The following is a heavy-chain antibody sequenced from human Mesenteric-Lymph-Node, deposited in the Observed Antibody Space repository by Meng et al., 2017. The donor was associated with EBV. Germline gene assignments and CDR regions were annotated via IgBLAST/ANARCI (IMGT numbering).Heavy chain of an antibody. V-gene: IGHV1-18*01. J-gene: IGHJ5*02. CDR3: ARGNGATT. CDR2: ISTYNGNT. Sequence: QVQLVQSGAEVKEPGASVKFSCKASGYTFTGYGINWVRQAPGQGLEWMGYISTYNGNTNYAQKLQGRLTMTTDTSTSTAYMELTSLTSDDTAVYYCARGNGATTWGQGTLVTVSS. CDR1: GYTFTGYG. D-gene: IGHD5-24*01.